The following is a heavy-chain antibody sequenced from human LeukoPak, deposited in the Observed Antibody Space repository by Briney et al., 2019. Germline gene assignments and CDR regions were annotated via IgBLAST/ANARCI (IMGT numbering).Heavy chain of an antibody. CDR2: IKQDGSER. CDR3: ARRGDSRGYYFD. Sequence: GRSLRLSCVASGFTFSTYAMHWVRQAPGKGLEWVANIKQDGSERYYVDSLKGRFTISRDNAKNSLYLEMNSLRVEDTAVYYCARRGDSRGYYFDWGQGTLVTVSS. CDR1: GFTFSTYA. D-gene: IGHD3-22*01. V-gene: IGHV3-7*03. J-gene: IGHJ1*01.